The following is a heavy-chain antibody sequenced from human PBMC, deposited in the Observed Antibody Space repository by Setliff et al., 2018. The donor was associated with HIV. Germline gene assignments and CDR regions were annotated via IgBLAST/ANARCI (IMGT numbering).Heavy chain of an antibody. Sequence: ASVKVSCKASGYTFTSYAIHWVRQAPGQSLEWMGWINAGYGNTKYSQKFQGRVSLTIDTSASTAYMELRSLRSDDTAVYYCARDDGGYNYAEAFDVWSQGTMVTVSS. CDR2: INAGYGNT. CDR3: ARDDGGYNYAEAFDV. D-gene: IGHD3-16*01. CDR1: GYTFTSYA. V-gene: IGHV1-3*01. J-gene: IGHJ3*01.